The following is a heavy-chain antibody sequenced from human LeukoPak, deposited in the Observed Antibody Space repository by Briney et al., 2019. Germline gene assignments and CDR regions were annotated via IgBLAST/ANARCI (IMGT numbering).Heavy chain of an antibody. V-gene: IGHV1-69*06. CDR3: ASGTMVRGVITGLFDY. CDR2: IIPIFGTA. Sequence: ASVKVSCKASGYTFTSYYMHWVRQAPGQGLEWMGGIIPIFGTANYAQKFQGRVTITADKSTSTAYMELSSLRSEDTAVYYCASGTMVRGVITGLFDYWGQGTLVTVSS. J-gene: IGHJ4*02. CDR1: GYTFTSYY. D-gene: IGHD3-10*01.